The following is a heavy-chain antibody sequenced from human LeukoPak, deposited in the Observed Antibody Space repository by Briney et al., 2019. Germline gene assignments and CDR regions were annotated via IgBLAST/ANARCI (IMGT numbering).Heavy chain of an antibody. CDR2: IKSKSDGGST. Sequence: GGSLRLSCAASGFTFNNAWMSWVRQAPGKGLEWVGRIKSKSDGGSTDYAAPVKGRFTISRDDSKNTLYLQMNSLKTEDTAVYYCTTDPRYCSGGSCYFHWGQGTLVTVSS. CDR1: GFTFNNAW. CDR3: TTDPRYCSGGSCYFH. D-gene: IGHD2-15*01. J-gene: IGHJ4*02. V-gene: IGHV3-15*01.